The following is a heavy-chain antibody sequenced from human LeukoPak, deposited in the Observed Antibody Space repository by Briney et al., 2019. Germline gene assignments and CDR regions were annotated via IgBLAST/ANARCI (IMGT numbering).Heavy chain of an antibody. CDR1: RGPISVYS. V-gene: IGHV4-59*08. CDR2: IYYSEDT. D-gene: IGHD2-21*01. Sequence: SSETLSLICSVSRGPISVYSWMCMRQSPGGALVWIGYIYYSEDTAYNPSLKSRVTISVETSKNQFSLNLSSVTAADTAVYYCARVGYYPDYYMDVWGKGTTVTVSS. J-gene: IGHJ6*03. CDR3: ARVGYYPDYYMDV.